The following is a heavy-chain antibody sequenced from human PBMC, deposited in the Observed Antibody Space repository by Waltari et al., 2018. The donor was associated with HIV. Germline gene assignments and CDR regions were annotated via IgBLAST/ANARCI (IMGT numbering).Heavy chain of an antibody. CDR1: GFGFDVYA. J-gene: IGHJ5*02. CDR3: ARGPMYKWFDP. V-gene: IGHV3-9*01. D-gene: IGHD3-10*02. CDR2: ISWRSGNI. Sequence: EVQLVESGGDLVQPGGSLRLSCAASGFGFDVYAMHWVRQAPGKGLEWVSGISWRSGNIAYADSVRGRFTISRDNAKNSLYLRMNSLRPDDTGFYYCARGPMYKWFDPWGQGTLVTVSS.